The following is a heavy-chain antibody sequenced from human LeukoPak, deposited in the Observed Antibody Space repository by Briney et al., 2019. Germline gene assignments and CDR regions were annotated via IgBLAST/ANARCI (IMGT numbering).Heavy chain of an antibody. V-gene: IGHV4-39*07. CDR1: GGSISSSSYY. CDR3: ARGLAAAYDYNWFDP. Sequence: SETLSLTCTVSGGSISSSSYYWGWIRQPPGKGLEWIGSIYYSGSTYYNPSLKSRVTMSVDTSKNQFSLKLTSVTAADTAVYFCARGLAAAYDYNWFDPWGQGTLVSVSS. J-gene: IGHJ5*02. CDR2: IYYSGST. D-gene: IGHD5-12*01.